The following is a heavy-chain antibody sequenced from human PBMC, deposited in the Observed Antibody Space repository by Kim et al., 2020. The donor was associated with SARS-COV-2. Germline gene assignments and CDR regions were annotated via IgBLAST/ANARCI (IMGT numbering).Heavy chain of an antibody. CDR3: VRDRMGGAFDM. CDR1: GFTFSAYD. D-gene: IGHD3-16*01. CDR2: ITKSSTTI. V-gene: IGHV3-48*02. Sequence: GGSLRLSCATSGFTFSAYDMNWVRQAPGKGLEWLSFITKSSTTIYYAESVEGRFTISRDNAKNSLFLQMNSLRDEDTALYYCVRDRMGGAFDMSGQGTMV. J-gene: IGHJ3*02.